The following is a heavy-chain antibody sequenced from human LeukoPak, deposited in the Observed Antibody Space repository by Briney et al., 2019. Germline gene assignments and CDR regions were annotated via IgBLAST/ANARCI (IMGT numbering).Heavy chain of an antibody. CDR2: INPNSGGT. J-gene: IGHJ4*02. D-gene: IGHD6-13*01. CDR3: ARAQSLTAPAGTFANS. CDR1: GYTFTGYF. Sequence: ASVKVSCKASGYTFTGYFLHWVRRAPRQGFEWMGWINPNSGGTYYTQRFQGRVTMTRDTSISTAYMELSSLRSDDTAVYYCARAQSLTAPAGTFANSWGQGTLVTVSS. V-gene: IGHV1-2*02.